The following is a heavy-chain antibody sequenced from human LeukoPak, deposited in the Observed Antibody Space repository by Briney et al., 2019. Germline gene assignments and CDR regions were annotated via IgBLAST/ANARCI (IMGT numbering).Heavy chain of an antibody. CDR1: GFTFSDYA. Sequence: AGRSLRLSCAASGFTFSDYAMHWVRQAPGKGLEWVAVISYDGNYKYFADSMKGRFTVSRDNSKNMLYLQMNSLRPEDTAVYYCARDPLTDCSGGSCYSEGFDPWGQGTLVTVSS. CDR3: ARDPLTDCSGGSCYSEGFDP. D-gene: IGHD2-15*01. CDR2: ISYDGNYK. J-gene: IGHJ5*02. V-gene: IGHV3-30-3*01.